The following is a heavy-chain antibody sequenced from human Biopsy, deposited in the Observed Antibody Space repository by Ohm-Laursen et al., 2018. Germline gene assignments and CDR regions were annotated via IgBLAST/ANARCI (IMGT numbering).Heavy chain of an antibody. J-gene: IGHJ4*02. CDR2: IHGDESSA. D-gene: IGHD2-8*02. V-gene: IGHV3-74*03. Sequence: SLRLSCSASGFTFSRSVMHWVRQAPGKGLMWVSRIHGDESSATCAEPVKGRFTITRDNAKNTLHLQMNSLRAEDSAVYYCTGDSGGVGDYWGQGTLVTVSS. CDR3: TGDSGGVGDY. CDR1: GFTFSRSV.